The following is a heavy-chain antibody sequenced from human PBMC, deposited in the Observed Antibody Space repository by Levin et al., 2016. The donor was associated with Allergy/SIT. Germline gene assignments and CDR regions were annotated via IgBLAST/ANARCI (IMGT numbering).Heavy chain of an antibody. CDR2: INHSGST. V-gene: IGHV4-34*01. CDR1: GGSFSGYY. J-gene: IGHJ5*02. Sequence: SETLSLTCAVYGGSFSGYYWSWIRQPPGKGLEWIGEINHSGSTNYNPSLKSRVTISVDTSKNQFSLKLSSVTAADTAVYYCASGPGLRYFDWLFAWGQGTLVTVSS. CDR3: ASGPGLRYFDWLFA. D-gene: IGHD3-9*01.